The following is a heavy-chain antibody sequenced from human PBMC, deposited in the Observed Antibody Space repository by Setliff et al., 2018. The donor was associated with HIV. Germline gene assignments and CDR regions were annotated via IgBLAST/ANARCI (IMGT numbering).Heavy chain of an antibody. V-gene: IGHV1-18*01. Sequence: ASVKVSCKASGYTFSDYGISWVRQAPGQGLEWMGWISAHNGRINYAQKFQGRVTMTTDRSTSTAYMELRSLRSDDTAVYYCARDHHSGRGSNFPWYSDLWGRGTLVTVSS. CDR3: ARDHHSGRGSNFPWYSDL. D-gene: IGHD1-26*01. J-gene: IGHJ2*01. CDR1: GYTFSDYG. CDR2: ISAHNGRI.